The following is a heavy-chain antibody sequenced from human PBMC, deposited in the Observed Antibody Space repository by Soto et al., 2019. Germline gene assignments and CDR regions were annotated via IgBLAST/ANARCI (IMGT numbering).Heavy chain of an antibody. CDR2: ISAYNGNT. Sequence: QVQLVQSGAEVKKPGASVKVSCTASGYTFTSYGISWVRQAPGQGLEWMGWISAYNGNTNYAQKLQGRVTMTTDTSTSTAYMELRSLRSDDTAVYYCAREEVGTTDGYYYYYYMDVWGKGTTVTVSS. J-gene: IGHJ6*03. CDR1: GYTFTSYG. V-gene: IGHV1-18*01. D-gene: IGHD1-7*01. CDR3: AREEVGTTDGYYYYYYMDV.